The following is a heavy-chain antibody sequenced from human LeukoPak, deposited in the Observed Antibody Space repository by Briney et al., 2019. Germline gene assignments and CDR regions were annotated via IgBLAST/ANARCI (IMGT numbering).Heavy chain of an antibody. CDR2: IYTSGST. CDR1: GGSISSYY. J-gene: IGHJ4*02. CDR3: ARDRSSSGPRAFYYFDY. D-gene: IGHD6-19*01. Sequence: SETLSLTCTVSGGSISSYYWSWIRQPAGKGLEWIGRIYTSGSTNYDPSLKSRVTMSVDTSKNQFSLKLSSVTAADTAVYYCARDRSSSGPRAFYYFDYWGQGTLVTVSS. V-gene: IGHV4-4*07.